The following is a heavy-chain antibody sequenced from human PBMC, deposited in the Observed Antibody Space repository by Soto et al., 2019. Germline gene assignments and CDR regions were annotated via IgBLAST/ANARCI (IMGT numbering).Heavy chain of an antibody. J-gene: IGHJ4*02. CDR3: AKEIGYTSNWPV. Sequence: QVQLVESGGGVVQPGRSLRLSCAASGFTFSVNGMHWVRQAPGKGLEWVAVISHDGGNKYYADSVKGRFTISRDNSKNMLYLQMNSLRAEDTAVYYCAKEIGYTSNWPVWGQGTLVTVSS. V-gene: IGHV3-30*18. D-gene: IGHD6-13*01. CDR2: ISHDGGNK. CDR1: GFTFSVNG.